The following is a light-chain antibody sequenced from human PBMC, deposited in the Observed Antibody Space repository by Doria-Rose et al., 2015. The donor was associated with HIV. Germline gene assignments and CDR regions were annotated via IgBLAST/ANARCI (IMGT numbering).Light chain of an antibody. J-gene: IGKJ1*01. V-gene: IGKV3-20*01. CDR1: QSFSSTY. Sequence: TQSPGTLSLSPGERATLSCRASQSFSSTYLAWYQQKPGQAPSLLIYDGSTRATGIPDWFSASGSGTDFTLTINRLEPEDFALYYSHQYGTSWTFGQGTKVEI. CDR3: HQYGTSWT. CDR2: DGS.